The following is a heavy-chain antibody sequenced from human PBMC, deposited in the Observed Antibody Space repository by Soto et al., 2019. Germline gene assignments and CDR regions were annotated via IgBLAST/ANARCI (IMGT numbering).Heavy chain of an antibody. D-gene: IGHD2-15*01. Sequence: SETLSLTCTVSGGSISSGGYYWSWIRQHPGKGLEWIGYIYYSGSTYYNPSLKSRVTISVDTSKNQFSLKLSSVTAADTAVYYCARDRGGYCSGGSCYRGDAFDIWGQGTTVTVSS. CDR1: GGSISSGGYY. CDR2: IYYSGST. J-gene: IGHJ3*02. CDR3: ARDRGGYCSGGSCYRGDAFDI. V-gene: IGHV4-31*03.